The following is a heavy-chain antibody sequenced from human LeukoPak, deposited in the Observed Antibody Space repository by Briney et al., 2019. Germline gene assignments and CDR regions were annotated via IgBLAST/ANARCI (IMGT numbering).Heavy chain of an antibody. CDR3: ARASPIVGAADDAFDI. CDR2: INPNSGGT. CDR1: GYTFTGYY. V-gene: IGHV1-2*04. J-gene: IGHJ3*02. Sequence: ASVKVSCKASGYTFTGYYMHWVRQAPGQGLEWMGWINPNSGGTNYAQKFQGWVTMTRDTSISTAYMELSRLRSDDTAVYYCARASPIVGAADDAFDIWGQGTMVTVSS. D-gene: IGHD1-26*01.